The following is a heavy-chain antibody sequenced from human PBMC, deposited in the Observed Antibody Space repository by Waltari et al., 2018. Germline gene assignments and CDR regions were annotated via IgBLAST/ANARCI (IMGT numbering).Heavy chain of an antibody. CDR1: GGSISSSSYY. CDR3: ARDLSSYSSGWYYYYYGMDV. D-gene: IGHD6-19*01. Sequence: QLQLQESGPGLVKPSETLSLTCTVSGGSISSSSYYWGWIRQPPGKGLEWIGSIYYSGSTYYNPSLKSRVTISVDTSKNQFSLKLSSVTAADTAVYYCARDLSSYSSGWYYYYYGMDVWGQGTTVTVSS. V-gene: IGHV4-39*07. J-gene: IGHJ6*02. CDR2: IYYSGST.